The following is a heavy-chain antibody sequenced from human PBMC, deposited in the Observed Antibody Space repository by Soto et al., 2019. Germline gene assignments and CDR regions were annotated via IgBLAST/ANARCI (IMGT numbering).Heavy chain of an antibody. CDR3: ARQVIAGYSSRRAGWFDP. D-gene: IGHD6-13*01. CDR1: GFTFSSYA. J-gene: IGHJ5*02. CDR2: ISYDGSNK. V-gene: IGHV3-30-3*01. Sequence: QVQLVESGGGVVQPGRSLRLSCAASGFTFSSYAMHWVRQAPGKGLEWVAVISYDGSNKYYADSVKGRFTISRDNSKNTLYLQMNSLRAEDTAVYYCARQVIAGYSSRRAGWFDPWGQGTLVTVSS.